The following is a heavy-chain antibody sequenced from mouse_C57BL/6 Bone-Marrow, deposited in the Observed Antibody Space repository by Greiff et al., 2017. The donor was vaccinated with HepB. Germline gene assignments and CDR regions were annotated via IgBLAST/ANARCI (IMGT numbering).Heavy chain of an antibody. CDR1: GYTFTSYW. D-gene: IGHD2-4*01. CDR3: ARFYYDSAWFAY. J-gene: IGHJ3*01. V-gene: IGHV1-64*01. Sequence: QVQLKQPGAELVKPGASVKLSCKASGYTFTSYWMHWVKQRPGQGLEWIGMIHPNSGSTNYNEKFKSKATLTVDKSSSTAYMQLSSLTSEDSAVYYCARFYYDSAWFAYWGQGTLVTVSA. CDR2: IHPNSGST.